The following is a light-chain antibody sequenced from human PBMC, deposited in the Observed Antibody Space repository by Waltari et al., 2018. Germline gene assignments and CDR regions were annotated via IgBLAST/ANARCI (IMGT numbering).Light chain of an antibody. CDR2: DVS. J-gene: IGLJ1*01. Sequence: QSALTQPASVSGSPGQSIPISCTGTSNDIGNYNYVSWYQQNPGKAPKLMIYDVSNRPSGVSYRFSGSKSGNTASLTISGLQAEDEADYYCSSYTTSNSFVFGSGTTVTVL. CDR1: SNDIGNYNY. V-gene: IGLV2-14*03. CDR3: SSYTTSNSFV.